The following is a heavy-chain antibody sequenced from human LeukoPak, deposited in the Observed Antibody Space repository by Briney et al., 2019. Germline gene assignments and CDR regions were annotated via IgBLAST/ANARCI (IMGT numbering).Heavy chain of an antibody. J-gene: IGHJ5*02. CDR2: IYYSGST. CDR1: GGSISSYY. Sequence: SETLSLTCTVSGGSISSYYWSWIRQPPGKGLEWIGYIYYSGSTNYNPSLKSRVTISVDTSKNQFSLKLSSVTAADTAVYYCASIGGIAAAADWFDPWGQGTLVTVSS. CDR3: ASIGGIAAAADWFDP. V-gene: IGHV4-59*01. D-gene: IGHD6-13*01.